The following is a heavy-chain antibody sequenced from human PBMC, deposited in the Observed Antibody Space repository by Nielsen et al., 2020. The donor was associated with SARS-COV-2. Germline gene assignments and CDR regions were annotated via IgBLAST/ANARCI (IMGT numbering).Heavy chain of an antibody. Sequence: GESLKISCAASGFTFSSYAMSWVRQAPGKGLEWVSAISGSGGSTYYADSVKGRFTISRDNSKNTLYLQMNSLRAEDTAVYYCANHRVGPCYWGQVTLVTVSS. D-gene: IGHD1-14*01. CDR2: ISGSGGST. J-gene: IGHJ4*02. CDR3: ANHRVGPCY. CDR1: GFTFSSYA. V-gene: IGHV3-23*01.